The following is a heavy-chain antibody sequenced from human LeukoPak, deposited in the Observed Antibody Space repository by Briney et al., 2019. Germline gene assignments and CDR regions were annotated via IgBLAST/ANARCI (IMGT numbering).Heavy chain of an antibody. D-gene: IGHD2-15*01. CDR1: GYTFTSYA. V-gene: IGHV7-4-1*02. CDR3: ARDLRPVVAATPGY. J-gene: IGHJ4*02. CDR2: INTNTGNP. Sequence: ASVKVSCKASGYTFTSYAMNWVRQAPGQGLEWMGWINTNTGNPTYAQGFTGRFVFSLDTSVSTAYLLISSLKAEDTAVYYCARDLRPVVAATPGYWGQGTLVTVSS.